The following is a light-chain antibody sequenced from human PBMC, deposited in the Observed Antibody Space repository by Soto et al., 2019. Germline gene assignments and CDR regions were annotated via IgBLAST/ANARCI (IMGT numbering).Light chain of an antibody. Sequence: QSVLTQPPSASGSPGQSVTISCTGTRSDVGGYNYVSWYQQHPGKAPKLMIYEVSKRPSGVPDRFSGSKSGNTASLTVSGLQAEDEADYYCSSYTSSSTSVFGTGTKVTGL. CDR3: SSYTSSSTSV. V-gene: IGLV2-8*01. J-gene: IGLJ1*01. CDR2: EVS. CDR1: RSDVGGYNY.